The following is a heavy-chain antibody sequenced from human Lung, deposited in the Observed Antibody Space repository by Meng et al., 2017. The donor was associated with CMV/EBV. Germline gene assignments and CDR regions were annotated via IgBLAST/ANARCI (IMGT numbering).Heavy chain of an antibody. CDR3: ARRVGSGKYFFDY. CDR2: INHSEST. D-gene: IGHD3-10*01. V-gene: IGHV4-34*01. J-gene: IGHJ4*02. Sequence: TCAVSGGSFTGYFCSWIRQSPGKGLEWIVEINHSESTNYNPSLKSRVTISVDTSKNQFSLRLKSVTVADTGVYFCARRVGSGKYFFDYWSQGTLVTVSS. CDR1: GGSFTGYF.